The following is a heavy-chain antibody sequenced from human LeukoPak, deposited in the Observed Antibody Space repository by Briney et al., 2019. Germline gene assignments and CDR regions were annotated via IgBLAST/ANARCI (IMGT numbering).Heavy chain of an antibody. D-gene: IGHD2-8*01. Sequence: SETLSLTCAVYGGSFSGYYWSWIRQPPGKGLEWIGEINHSGSTNYNPSLKSRVTISVDTSKNQFSLKLSSVTAVDTAVYYCARGRFKYAVWGQGTLVTVSS. CDR2: INHSGST. CDR3: ARGRFKYAV. J-gene: IGHJ4*02. V-gene: IGHV4-34*01. CDR1: GGSFSGYY.